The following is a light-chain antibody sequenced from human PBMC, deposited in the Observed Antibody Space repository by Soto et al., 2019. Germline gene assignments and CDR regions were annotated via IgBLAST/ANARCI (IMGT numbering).Light chain of an antibody. CDR2: EAS. V-gene: IGKV3D-20*02. CDR3: LQYNNWWT. Sequence: VLTQSPGTLSLSQGERATLSFRASQSVSSSYLAWYQQKPGQAPRLLIYEASVRATGIPARFSGSGSGTDFTLTISSLQSEDVAVYYCLQYNNWWTFGQGTKVDIK. J-gene: IGKJ1*01. CDR1: QSVSSSY.